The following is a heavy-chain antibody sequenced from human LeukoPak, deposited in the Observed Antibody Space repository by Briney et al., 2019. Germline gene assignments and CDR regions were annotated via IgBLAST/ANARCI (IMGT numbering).Heavy chain of an antibody. CDR3: AKVRNRIQGAVDY. V-gene: IGHV3-13*01. CDR1: GFTFSSSD. D-gene: IGHD1-26*01. J-gene: IGHJ4*02. Sequence: TGGSLRPSCAASGFTFSSSDMHWVRQAPGKGLEWVSAIGTAGDTYYEVSVKGRFTISRENAKNSLYLQMNSLRPWDTAVYYCAKVRNRIQGAVDYWGQGTLVTVSS. CDR2: IGTAGDT.